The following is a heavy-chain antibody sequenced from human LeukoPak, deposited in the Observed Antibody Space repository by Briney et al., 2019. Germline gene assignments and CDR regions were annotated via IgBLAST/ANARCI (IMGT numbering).Heavy chain of an antibody. V-gene: IGHV1-8*01. D-gene: IGHD1-26*01. J-gene: IGHJ4*02. CDR1: GYTFTSYD. CDR3: ARVGREVGATRGYFDY. CDR2: MNPNSGNT. Sequence: ASVKVSCKASGYTFTSYDINRVRQATGQGLEWMGWMNPNSGNTGYAQKFQGRVTMTRNTSISTAYMELSSLRSEDTAAYYCARVGREVGATRGYFDYWGQGTLVTVSS.